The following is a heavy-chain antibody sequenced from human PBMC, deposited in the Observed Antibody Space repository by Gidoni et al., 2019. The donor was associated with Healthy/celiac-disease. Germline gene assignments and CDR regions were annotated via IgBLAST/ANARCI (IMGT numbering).Heavy chain of an antibody. J-gene: IGHJ4*02. CDR3: ARDSGGHLWFGEFRY. CDR2: IIPIFGTA. Sequence: QVQLVQSGAEGKKPGYSVKVSCKASGGTFSSYAISWVRQAPGQGLEWQGGIIPIFGTANYAQKFQGRVTITADESTSTAYMELSSLRSEDTAVYYCARDSGGHLWFGEFRYWGQGTLVTVSS. CDR1: GGTFSSYA. D-gene: IGHD3-10*01. V-gene: IGHV1-69*01.